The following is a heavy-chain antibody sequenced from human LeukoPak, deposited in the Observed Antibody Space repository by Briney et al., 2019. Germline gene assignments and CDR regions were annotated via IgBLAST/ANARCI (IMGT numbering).Heavy chain of an antibody. CDR3: ARQHEMATILNLGFDY. CDR1: GYSFTSYW. J-gene: IGHJ4*02. D-gene: IGHD5-24*01. V-gene: IGHV5-51*01. CDR2: IYPGDSDT. Sequence: HGESLKISCKGSGYSFTSYWIGWVRQMPGKGLEWMGIIYPGDSDTRYSPSFQGQVTISADKSISTAYLQWSSLKASDTAMYYCARQHEMATILNLGFDYWGQGTLVTVSS.